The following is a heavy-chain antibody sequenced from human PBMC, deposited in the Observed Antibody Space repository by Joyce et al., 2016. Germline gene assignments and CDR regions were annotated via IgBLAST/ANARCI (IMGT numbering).Heavy chain of an antibody. CDR2: IRGFGSDI. CDR1: GFTFSDSY. J-gene: IGHJ5*02. CDR3: ARVGGGTWSVNP. V-gene: IGHV3-11*01. Sequence: QVQLVESGGGLVKPGGSLRLSCTAPGFTFSDSYMTWIRQAPGGGVEWFSHIRGFGSDIYYADSVKGRFTISRDNANSTVYLHMKSLRAEDAALYYCARVGGGTWSVNPWGQGTLVTVSS. D-gene: IGHD3-3*01.